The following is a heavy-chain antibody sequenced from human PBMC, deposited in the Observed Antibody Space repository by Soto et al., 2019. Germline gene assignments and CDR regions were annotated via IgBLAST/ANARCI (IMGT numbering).Heavy chain of an antibody. CDR3: ARGLQYHQASWSIYVYHGQNV. D-gene: IGHD2-2*01. Sequence: GGSLRPSCAASGFTFSTYRMHWVRQAPGKGLVWVSRVNNDENTIYADSVNGRFTVSRDNAKNAVYLQMSSLRPEDTAVYYCARGLQYHQASWSIYVYHGQNVWGQVTTDNLYS. J-gene: IGHJ6*02. CDR1: GFTFSTYR. V-gene: IGHV3-74*01. CDR2: VNNDENT.